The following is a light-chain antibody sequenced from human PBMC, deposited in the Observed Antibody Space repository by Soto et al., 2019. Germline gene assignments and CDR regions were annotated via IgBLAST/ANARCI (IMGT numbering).Light chain of an antibody. Sequence: QSALTQPASVSGSPGQSITISCTGTSRDVGGYNYVSWYQQHPGKAPKLMIYEVSTRPSGVSNRFSGSRSGNTASLTISGLQAEDEADYYCSSYTSSSTLVVFGGGTKVTVL. CDR2: EVS. CDR3: SSYTSSSTLVV. CDR1: SRDVGGYNY. J-gene: IGLJ2*01. V-gene: IGLV2-14*01.